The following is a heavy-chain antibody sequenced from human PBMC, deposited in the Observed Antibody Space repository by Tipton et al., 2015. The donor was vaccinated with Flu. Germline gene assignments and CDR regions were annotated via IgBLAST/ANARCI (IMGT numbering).Heavy chain of an antibody. CDR1: GYTFTSYG. Sequence: QSGAEVKKPGASVKVSCKASGYTFTSYGISWVRQAPGQGLEWMGWISAYNGNTNYVQKFQGRVTMTTDTSTSTAYMGLRSLRSDDTAVYYCARDRYCSGGSCHRTDYWGQGTLVTVSS. D-gene: IGHD2-15*01. CDR2: ISAYNGNT. V-gene: IGHV1-18*01. CDR3: ARDRYCSGGSCHRTDY. J-gene: IGHJ4*02.